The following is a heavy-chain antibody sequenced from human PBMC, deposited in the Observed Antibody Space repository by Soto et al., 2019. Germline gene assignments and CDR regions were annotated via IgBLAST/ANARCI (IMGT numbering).Heavy chain of an antibody. CDR2: MNPGSGNT. CDR1: GYTFTNYE. J-gene: IGHJ5*02. CDR3: ARMASSGSLNWFDP. V-gene: IGHV1-8*01. Sequence: ASVKVSCKASGYTFTNYEINWVRQATGQGLEWMGWMNPGSGNTGYAHKFQGRVTMTRNISISTSYMELSRLGSDDMAIYYCARMASSGSLNWFDPWGQGTLVTVSS. D-gene: IGHD3-10*01.